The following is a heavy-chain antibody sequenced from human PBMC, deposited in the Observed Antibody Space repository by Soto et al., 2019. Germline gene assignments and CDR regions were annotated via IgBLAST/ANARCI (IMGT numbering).Heavy chain of an antibody. CDR2: ISDTGSSH. CDR1: GFTFSSYG. CDR3: AKDRGGDCPDNSCYFGADY. D-gene: IGHD2-2*01. J-gene: IGHJ4*02. Sequence: GGSLRLSCVGSGFTFSSYGMHWVRQAPGKGLECVAVISDTGSSHYYAASVEGRFTISRENSKSTLSLHMDRLRVEDTAVYYCAKDRGGDCPDNSCYFGADYWGQGTTVTVSS. V-gene: IGHV3-30*18.